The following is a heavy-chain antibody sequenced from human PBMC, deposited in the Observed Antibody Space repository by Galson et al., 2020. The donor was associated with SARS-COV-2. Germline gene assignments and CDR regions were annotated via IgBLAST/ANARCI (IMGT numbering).Heavy chain of an antibody. CDR1: GGSISSYY. V-gene: IGHV4-59*01. CDR2: IYYSGST. D-gene: IGHD3-22*01. J-gene: IGHJ6*03. CDR3: ARGAYYYDSSGYQSYYYYYYYMDV. Sequence: SETLSLTCTVSGGSISSYYWSWIRQPPGKGLEWIGYIYYSGSTNYNPSLKSRVTISVDTSKNQFSLKLSSVTAADTAVYYCARGAYYYDSSGYQSYYYYYYYMDVWGKGTTVTVSS.